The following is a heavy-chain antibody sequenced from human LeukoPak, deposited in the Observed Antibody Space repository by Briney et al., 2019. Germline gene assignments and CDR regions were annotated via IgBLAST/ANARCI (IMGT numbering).Heavy chain of an antibody. CDR3: ARGRIGYSSRVFNY. V-gene: IGHV1-8*02. CDR2: MNHNSGNT. Sequence: ASVKVSCKASGYSFTSHYMHWVRQAPGQGLEWMGWMNHNSGNTGYAQKFQGRVTMTRNTSISTAYMELSSLRSEDTAVHYCARGRIGYSSRVFNYWGQGTLVTVSS. D-gene: IGHD6-19*01. J-gene: IGHJ4*02. CDR1: GYSFTSHY.